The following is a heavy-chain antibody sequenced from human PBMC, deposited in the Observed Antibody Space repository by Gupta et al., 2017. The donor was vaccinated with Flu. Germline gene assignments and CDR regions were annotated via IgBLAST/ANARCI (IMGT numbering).Heavy chain of an antibody. Sequence: VQLLESGGGLVQPGASLRLSCVASGFSFRNYAMNWVRQAPGKGPEWVSAIGGSGDATSYADSVKGRFSISRDNSKNTLYLQMNSLRVDDTAVYYCAKWGGPIAARPFWFDPWGQGTQVTVSS. J-gene: IGHJ5*02. CDR1: GFSFRNYA. D-gene: IGHD6-6*01. V-gene: IGHV3-23*01. CDR3: AKWGGPIAARPFWFDP. CDR2: IGGSGDAT.